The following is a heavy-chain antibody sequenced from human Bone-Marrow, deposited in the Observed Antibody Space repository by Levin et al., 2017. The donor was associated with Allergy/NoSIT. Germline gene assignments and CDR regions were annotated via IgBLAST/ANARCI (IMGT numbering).Heavy chain of an antibody. CDR2: ISAYNGNT. V-gene: IGHV1-18*01. CDR1: GYTFTDYG. Sequence: GESLKISCQASGYTFTDYGISWVRQAPGQGLEWMGWISAYNGNTNYAQKFQGRVTMTTDTATSTAYMELRSLRSDDTGIYYCVRGFDYWGQGTLVTVSS. CDR3: VRGFDY. J-gene: IGHJ4*02.